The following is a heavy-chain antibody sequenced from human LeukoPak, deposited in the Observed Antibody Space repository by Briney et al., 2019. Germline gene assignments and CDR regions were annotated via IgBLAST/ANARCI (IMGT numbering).Heavy chain of an antibody. D-gene: IGHD3-22*01. CDR1: GFNFGDHG. CDR2: ILSKAYGGTT. CDR3: SRGSSGRKYCYGMEV. Sequence: GSLRLSCTTSGFNFGDHGMSWFRHAPGRGLEWIGFILSKAYGGTTDYAASVKGRFAVSREDSKSIASLQMKSLRTEDTAVYYCSRGSSGRKYCYGMEVWGRGTTVTVS. J-gene: IGHJ6*02. V-gene: IGHV3-49*03.